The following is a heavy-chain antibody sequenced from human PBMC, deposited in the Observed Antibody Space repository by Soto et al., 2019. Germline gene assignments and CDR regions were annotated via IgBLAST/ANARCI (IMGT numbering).Heavy chain of an antibody. V-gene: IGHV4-31*03. CDR2: IYYSGST. CDR1: GGSISSGGYY. D-gene: IGHD3-22*01. Sequence: PSETLSLTCTVSGGSISSGGYYWSWIRQHPGKGLEWIGYIYYSGSTYYNPSLKSRVTISVDTSKNQFSLKLSSVTAADTAVYYCASSMDYYDSSGYYYGAVAEYFQHWGQGTLVTVSS. CDR3: ASSMDYYDSSGYYYGAVAEYFQH. J-gene: IGHJ1*01.